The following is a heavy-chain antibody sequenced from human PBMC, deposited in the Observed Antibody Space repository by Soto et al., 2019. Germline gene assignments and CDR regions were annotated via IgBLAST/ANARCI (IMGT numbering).Heavy chain of an antibody. Sequence: SETLSLTCTVSGGSISSYYWTWVRQPSGKGLEWIGRIYTSGSTNYNPSLKSRVTMSVDTSKNQFSLKLSSVTAADTAVYYCARDLRFGQADYWGQGSQVTVSS. J-gene: IGHJ4*02. D-gene: IGHD3-10*01. V-gene: IGHV4-4*07. CDR2: IYTSGST. CDR1: GGSISSYY. CDR3: ARDLRFGQADY.